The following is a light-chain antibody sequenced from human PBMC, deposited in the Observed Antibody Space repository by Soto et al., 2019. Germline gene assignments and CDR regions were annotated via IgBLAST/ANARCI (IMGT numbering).Light chain of an antibody. CDR1: RSLLHSNDGAIY. CDR2: SLS. CDR3: QQYYSTPL. J-gene: IGKJ4*01. Sequence: IVMTQSPLSLPVAPGEPASISCCSSRSLLHSNDGAIYLDWYLQRPGQSPQLLIYSLSRRASGVPDRFSGSGSYTDFTLTISSLQAEDVAVYYCQQYYSTPLFGGGTKVNIK. V-gene: IGKV2-40*01.